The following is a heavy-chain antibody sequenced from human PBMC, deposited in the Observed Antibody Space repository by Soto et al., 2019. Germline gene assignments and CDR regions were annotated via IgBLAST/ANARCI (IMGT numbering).Heavy chain of an antibody. CDR2: IDPSDSYT. J-gene: IGHJ6*02. Sequence: PGESLKISCKGSGYSFTSYWISWVRQMPGKGLEGMGRIDPSDSYTNYSPSFQGHVTISADKSIDTAYLQWSSLKASDTAMYYCARQKEDRYGSGSYYYYYGMDVWGQGTTVTVSS. V-gene: IGHV5-10-1*01. CDR3: ARQKEDRYGSGSYYYYYGMDV. CDR1: GYSFTSYW. D-gene: IGHD3-10*01.